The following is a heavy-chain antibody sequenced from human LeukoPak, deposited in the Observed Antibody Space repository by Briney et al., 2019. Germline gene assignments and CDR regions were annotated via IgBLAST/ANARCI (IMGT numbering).Heavy chain of an antibody. Sequence: ASVKVSCKASGYTFTSYDINWVRQATGQGLEWMGWMNPNSGNTDYAQKFQGRVTMTRNTSISTAYFELSSLRSEDTAVYYCVRASWCLGGPSCSKRYFDLWGRGTLVTVS. V-gene: IGHV1-8*01. CDR3: VRASWCLGGPSCSKRYFDL. CDR1: GYTFTSYD. J-gene: IGHJ2*01. D-gene: IGHD2-2*01. CDR2: MNPNSGNT.